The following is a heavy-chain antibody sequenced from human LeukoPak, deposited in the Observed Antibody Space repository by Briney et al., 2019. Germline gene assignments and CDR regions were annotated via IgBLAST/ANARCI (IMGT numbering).Heavy chain of an antibody. CDR3: ARRIAAAGRVNWFDP. V-gene: IGHV5-51*03. J-gene: IGHJ5*02. D-gene: IGHD6-13*01. Sequence: GESLKISCKGSGYSFTSYWSGWVRQMPGKGLEWMGIIYPGDSDTRYSPSFQGQVTISADKSISTAYLQWSSLKASDTAMYYCARRIAAAGRVNWFDPWGQGTLVTVSS. CDR1: GYSFTSYW. CDR2: IYPGDSDT.